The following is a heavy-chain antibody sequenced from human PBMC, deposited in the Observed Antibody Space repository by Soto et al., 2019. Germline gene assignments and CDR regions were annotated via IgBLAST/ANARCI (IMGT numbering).Heavy chain of an antibody. Sequence: EVQLLESGGGLVQPGGSLRLSCAASGFTFSSYAMTWVRQAPGKGLEWISSISDGADGPYYADSVKGRFTISRDHSNNSLSLQRNSLRGDDTAVYYWAKGGIGRAPGLDCWGQGTLVAVSS. CDR3: AKGGIGRAPGLDC. CDR1: GFTFSSYA. D-gene: IGHD2-21*01. V-gene: IGHV3-23*01. J-gene: IGHJ4*02. CDR2: ISDGADGP.